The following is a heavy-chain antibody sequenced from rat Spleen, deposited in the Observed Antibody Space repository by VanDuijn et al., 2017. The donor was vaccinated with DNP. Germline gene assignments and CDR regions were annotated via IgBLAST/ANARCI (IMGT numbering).Heavy chain of an antibody. Sequence: EVQLVESGGGLVQPGRSLKLSCAASGFTFSDFYMAWVRQAPTKGLEWVASINTDGGSTYYPDSVKGRFTISRDNAENTVYLQMNSLRSEDTATYYCAKGDNNYGGFDYWGRGVMVTVSS. D-gene: IGHD1-10*01. CDR1: GFTFSDFY. J-gene: IGHJ2*01. CDR2: INTDGGST. CDR3: AKGDNNYGGFDY. V-gene: IGHV5-25*01.